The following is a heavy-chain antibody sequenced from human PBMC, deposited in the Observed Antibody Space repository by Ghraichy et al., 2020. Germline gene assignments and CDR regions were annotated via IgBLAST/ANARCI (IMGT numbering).Heavy chain of an antibody. J-gene: IGHJ6*02. D-gene: IGHD2-2*01. CDR3: ARLPAAMLDYYGMDV. CDR2: INPSGGST. CDR1: GYTFTSYY. Sequence: ASVKVSCKASGYTFTSYYMHWVRQAPGQGLEWMGIINPSGGSTSYAQKFQGRVTMTRDTSTSTVYMELSSLRSEDTAVYYCARLPAAMLDYYGMDVWGQGTTVTVSS. V-gene: IGHV1-46*01.